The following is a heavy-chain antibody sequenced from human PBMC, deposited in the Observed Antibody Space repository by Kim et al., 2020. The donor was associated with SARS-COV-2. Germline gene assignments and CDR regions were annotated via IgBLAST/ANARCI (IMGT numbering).Heavy chain of an antibody. Sequence: YAASVKGSFTISRDNSKNTLLLQMSSLRTEDTAIYYCAKDRVLPPDVFDTWGQGTLVTVSS. V-gene: IGHV3-23*01. J-gene: IGHJ4*02. D-gene: IGHD3-3*01. CDR3: AKDRVLPPDVFDT.